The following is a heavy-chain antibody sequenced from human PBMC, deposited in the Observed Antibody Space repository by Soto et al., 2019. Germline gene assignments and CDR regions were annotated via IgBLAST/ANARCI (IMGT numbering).Heavy chain of an antibody. V-gene: IGHV1-69*06. CDR1: GGTFSSYA. CDR2: IIPIFGTA. CDR3: ARGPSSGWFSYFDY. D-gene: IGHD6-19*01. Sequence: SVKVSCKASGGTFSSYAISWVRQAPGQGLEWMGGIIPIFGTANYAQKFQGRVTITADKSTSTAYMELSSLRSEDTAVYYCARGPSSGWFSYFDYWGQGTLVTVSS. J-gene: IGHJ4*02.